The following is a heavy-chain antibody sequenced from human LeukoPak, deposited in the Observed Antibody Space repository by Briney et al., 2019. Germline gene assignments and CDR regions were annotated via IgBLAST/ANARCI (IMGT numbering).Heavy chain of an antibody. CDR3: ASLSQFDVKSDAFDI. V-gene: IGHV1-2*02. CDR1: GYTFTGYY. CDR2: INPNSGGT. D-gene: IGHD3-10*02. J-gene: IGHJ3*02. Sequence: ASVKVFCKASGYTFTGYYMHWVRQAPGQGLEWMGWINPNSGGTNYAQKFQGRVTMTRDTSISTAYMELSRLRSDDTAVYYCASLSQFDVKSDAFDIWGQGTMVTVSS.